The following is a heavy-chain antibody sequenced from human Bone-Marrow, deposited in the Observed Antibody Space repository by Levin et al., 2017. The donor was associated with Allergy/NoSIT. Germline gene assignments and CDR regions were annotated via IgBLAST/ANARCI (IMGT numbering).Heavy chain of an antibody. D-gene: IGHD5-12*01. CDR3: ARVEPRETVEYSGVALGYLDY. CDR2: IIPIFGIT. V-gene: IGHV1-69*13. J-gene: IGHJ4*02. Sequence: SVKVSCKASGGTFSSYAISWVRQAPGQGLEWMGGIIPIFGITNYAQKFQGRVTITADESTNTASMALSSLRSEHTAVSYCARVEPRETVEYSGVALGYLDYWGQGTLVTVSS. CDR1: GGTFSSYA.